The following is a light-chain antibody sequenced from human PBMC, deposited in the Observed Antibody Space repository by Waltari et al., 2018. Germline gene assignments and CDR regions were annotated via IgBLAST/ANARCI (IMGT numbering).Light chain of an antibody. CDR2: TAS. J-gene: IGKJ2*01. CDR3: QQYDRWPPYT. CDR1: QSVSSN. V-gene: IGKV3-15*01. Sequence: EIVMTQSPATLSVSPGERVTLSCRASQSVSSNLAWYKQKPGQAHRLIISTASTRATDIPARFSGSGSGTEFTLTISSLQSEDFAVYYCQQYDRWPPYTFGQGTKLEIK.